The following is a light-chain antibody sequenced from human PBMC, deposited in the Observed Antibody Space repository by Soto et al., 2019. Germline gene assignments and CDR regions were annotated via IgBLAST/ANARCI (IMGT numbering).Light chain of an antibody. CDR1: QGISSY. J-gene: IGKJ3*01. V-gene: IGKV1-9*01. Sequence: DIPLTQSPSFLSASVGDRVTITCRASQGISSYLAWYQQKPGKAPKLLIYAASTLQSGVPSRFSGSGSGTEFTLTISSLQPEDFATYYCQQLNSYPFFGPVTKVDIK. CDR2: AAS. CDR3: QQLNSYPF.